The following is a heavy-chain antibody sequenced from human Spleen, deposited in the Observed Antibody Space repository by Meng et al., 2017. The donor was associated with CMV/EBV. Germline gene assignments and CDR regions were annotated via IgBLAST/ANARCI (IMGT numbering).Heavy chain of an antibody. CDR1: GASVSGYS. CDR3: ARDTADFWSGSFDY. J-gene: IGHJ4*03. CDR2: IYHIGSP. Sequence: SETLSLTCSVSGASVSGYSWSWIRQPPGKGLEWIGSIYHIGSPSYDPSLRSRVTMSIDTSKSQFSLQLNSVTAADSAVYFCARDTADFWSGSFDYWGQGILVTVSS. V-gene: IGHV4-59*02. D-gene: IGHD3-3*01.